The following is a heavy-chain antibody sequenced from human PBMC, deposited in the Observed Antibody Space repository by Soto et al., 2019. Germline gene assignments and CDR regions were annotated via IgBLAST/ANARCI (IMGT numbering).Heavy chain of an antibody. J-gene: IGHJ3*01. CDR2: ISGYNGKT. V-gene: IGHV1-18*01. CDR3: ARDTFGYVDGFDV. D-gene: IGHD5-18*01. Sequence: ASVKVSCKASGYIFSLYNINWVRQAPGQGLEWMGWISGYNGKTKYAPTFQGRFTMTTDTSTNTGYMELRSLTSDDTAMYYCARDTFGYVDGFDVWGQGTMVNVS. CDR1: GYIFSLYN.